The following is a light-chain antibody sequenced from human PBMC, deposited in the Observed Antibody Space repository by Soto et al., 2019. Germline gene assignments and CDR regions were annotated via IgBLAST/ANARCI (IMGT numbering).Light chain of an antibody. J-gene: IGKJ1*01. CDR1: RDVGSD. CDR2: AAS. CDR3: LQDYGDSWT. Sequence: QMPQPPSSLSASVGEKLSITCRASRDVGSDVSWYQQKPGQAPKLLIYAASNLYTGVPSRFSGSRSGTEFTLTISSLQPEDFASYYCLQDYGDSWTFGQGTKVDI. V-gene: IGKV1-6*01.